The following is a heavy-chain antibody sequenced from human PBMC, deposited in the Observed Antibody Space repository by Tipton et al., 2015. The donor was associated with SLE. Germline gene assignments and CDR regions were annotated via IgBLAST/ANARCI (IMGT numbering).Heavy chain of an antibody. V-gene: IGHV3-30*04. J-gene: IGHJ4*02. D-gene: IGHD2/OR15-2a*01. CDR1: GFTFSSYA. CDR2: ISYDGSNK. Sequence: SLRLSCAASGFTFSSYAMHWVRQAPGKGLEWVAVISYDGSNKYYPDSVKGRFTISRDNSKNTLYLQMNSLRAEDTAVYYCAKDALRILGWGQGTLVTVSS. CDR3: AKDALRILG.